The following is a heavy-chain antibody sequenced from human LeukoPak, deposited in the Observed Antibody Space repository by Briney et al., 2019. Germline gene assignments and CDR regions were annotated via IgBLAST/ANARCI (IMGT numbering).Heavy chain of an antibody. CDR3: AKDRPNYYGSNGHYYRRDGDY. Sequence: GGSLRLSCAASGFTFSIYAMSWVRQAPGKGLQWVSSITSSGDGTYYADSVKGRFTISRDNSENMLYLQMNSLRVEDTAVYFCAKDRPNYYGSNGHYYRRDGDYWGQGTLVTVSS. V-gene: IGHV3-23*01. J-gene: IGHJ4*02. D-gene: IGHD3-22*01. CDR1: GFTFSIYA. CDR2: ITSSGDGT.